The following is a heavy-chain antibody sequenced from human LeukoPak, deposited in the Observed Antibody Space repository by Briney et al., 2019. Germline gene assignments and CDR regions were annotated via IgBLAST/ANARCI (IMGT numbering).Heavy chain of an antibody. CDR1: GGSISSSSYY. CDR2: IYYSGST. Sequence: SETLSLTCTVSGGSISSSSYYWGWNRQPPGKGLEWIGSIYYSGSTYYNPSLKSRVTISVDTSKNQFSLKLSSVTAADTAVYYCARDSRIAAAGTRSRWGQGTLVTVSS. V-gene: IGHV4-39*07. CDR3: ARDSRIAAAGTRSR. J-gene: IGHJ4*02. D-gene: IGHD6-13*01.